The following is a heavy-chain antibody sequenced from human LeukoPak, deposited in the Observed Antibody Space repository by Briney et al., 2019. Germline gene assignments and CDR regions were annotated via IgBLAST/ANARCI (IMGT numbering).Heavy chain of an antibody. CDR1: GYSFSSNW. Sequence: GESLKISCKGSGYSFSSNWIGWVRQMPGKGLEWMGIIYPGDSDTRYSPSFQGQVTMSADKSISTAYLQWSGLKASDTAIYYCARRLAPAAFDIWGQGTMVTVSS. J-gene: IGHJ3*02. D-gene: IGHD3-9*01. CDR2: IYPGDSDT. CDR3: ARRLAPAAFDI. V-gene: IGHV5-51*01.